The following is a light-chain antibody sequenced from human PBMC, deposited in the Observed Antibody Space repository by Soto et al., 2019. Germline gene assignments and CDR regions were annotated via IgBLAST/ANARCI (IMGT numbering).Light chain of an antibody. CDR2: DAS. V-gene: IGKV1-5*01. J-gene: IGKJ1*01. Sequence: DIQMTQSPSTLSASIGDRVTITCRASQSISNWLAWYQQKPGKAPNVLIYDASSLESGVPSRFSGSGSGTEFTLTISSLQPDDVATYYCQQYSTYPWTFGQGTKVEIK. CDR1: QSISNW. CDR3: QQYSTYPWT.